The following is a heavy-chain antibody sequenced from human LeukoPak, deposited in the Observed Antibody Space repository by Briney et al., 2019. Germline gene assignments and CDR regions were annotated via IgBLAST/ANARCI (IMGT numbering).Heavy chain of an antibody. CDR1: GFTFNTYA. Sequence: GGSLRLSCAASGFTFNTYAMTWVRQAPGKGLEWVSSISSSGSNTYYTDSVKGRFTISRDNSKYTLYLQMNSLRVEDTAVYYCAAGSGSYYKATSWGQGTLVTVSS. J-gene: IGHJ5*02. D-gene: IGHD3-10*01. CDR3: AAGSGSYYKATS. CDR2: ISSSGSNT. V-gene: IGHV3-23*01.